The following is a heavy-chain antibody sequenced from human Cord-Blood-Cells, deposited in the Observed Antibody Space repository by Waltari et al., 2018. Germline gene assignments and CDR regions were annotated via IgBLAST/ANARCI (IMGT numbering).Heavy chain of an antibody. D-gene: IGHD4-17*01. J-gene: IGHJ5*02. Sequence: QVQLQQWGAGLLKPSETLSLTCPVYGGSFSGYYSSWITQPPGTGLEWIGEINHSGSTNYNPSLKSRVTISVDTSKNQFSLKLSSVTAADTAVYYCARGYGGNSRPDGWTYDWFDPWGQGTLVTVSS. CDR3: ARGYGGNSRPDGWTYDWFDP. V-gene: IGHV4-34*01. CDR2: INHSGST. CDR1: GGSFSGYY.